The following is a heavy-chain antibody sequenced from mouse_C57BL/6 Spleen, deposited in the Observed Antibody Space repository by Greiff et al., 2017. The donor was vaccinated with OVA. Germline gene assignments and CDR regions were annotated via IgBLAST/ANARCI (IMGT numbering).Heavy chain of an antibody. CDR1: GYTFTSYW. CDR3: ARRGDGNSGAY. V-gene: IGHV1-55*01. CDR2: IYPGSSIT. Sequence: VQLQQPGAELVKPGTSVKMSCKASGYTFTSYWITWVKQRPAQGLEWIGDIYPGSSITNYNEKFKTKATLTVDTSSSTAYMQLSSLTSEDAAVYYCARRGDGNSGAYWGQGTLVTVSA. D-gene: IGHD2-1*01. J-gene: IGHJ3*01.